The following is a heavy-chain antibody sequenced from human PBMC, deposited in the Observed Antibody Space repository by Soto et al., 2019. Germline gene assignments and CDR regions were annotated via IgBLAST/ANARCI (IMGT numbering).Heavy chain of an antibody. Sequence: NPSETLSLTCTVSGGSISSYSWSWIRQPPGKGLEWIGYIYYSESTNYNPSLKSRVTISVDTSKAHFSLKLSAVTAADTAVYYCARAGGYGIDYWGQGTLVTVSS. V-gene: IGHV4-59*01. CDR1: GGSISSYS. D-gene: IGHD5-12*01. CDR3: ARAGGYGIDY. CDR2: IYYSEST. J-gene: IGHJ4*02.